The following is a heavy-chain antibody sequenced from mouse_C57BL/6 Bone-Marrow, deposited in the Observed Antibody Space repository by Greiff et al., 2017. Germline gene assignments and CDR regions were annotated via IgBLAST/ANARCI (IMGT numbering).Heavy chain of an antibody. J-gene: IGHJ3*01. D-gene: IGHD2-14*01. CDR3: ASYQVSDPFAY. CDR1: GYSFTSYY. CDR2: IYPGSGNT. Sequence: QVQLQQSGPELVKPGASVKISCKASGYSFTSYYIHWVKQRPGQGLEWIGWIYPGSGNTKYNEKFKGKATLTADTSSSTAYMQLSSLTSEDSAVYYCASYQVSDPFAYWGQGTLVTVSA. V-gene: IGHV1-66*01.